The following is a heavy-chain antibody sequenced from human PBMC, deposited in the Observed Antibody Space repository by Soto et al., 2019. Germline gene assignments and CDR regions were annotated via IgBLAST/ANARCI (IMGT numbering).Heavy chain of an antibody. V-gene: IGHV3-30*18. CDR2: ISYDGSNE. CDR1: GFIFSSYG. Sequence: QVQLVESGGGVVQPGRSLRLSCATSGFIFSSYGMHWVRQVPGKGLEWVALISYDGSNEAYADSVKGRFIITRDKSKSTLYLQVESLRAGGTAVYYCAKVIESGSYSTALDHWGQGTRVTVSS. J-gene: IGHJ4*02. CDR3: AKVIESGSYSTALDH. D-gene: IGHD1-26*01.